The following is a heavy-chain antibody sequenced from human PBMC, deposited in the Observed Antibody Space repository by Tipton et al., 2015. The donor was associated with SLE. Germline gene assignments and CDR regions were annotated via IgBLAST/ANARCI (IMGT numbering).Heavy chain of an antibody. CDR2: IHYSGST. CDR1: GGSISRSSFY. Sequence: TLSLTCTVSGGSISRSSFYWGWTRQPPGKKLEWLGSIHYSGSTYYNPSLKSRVNISVDTSKNQFSLKLTSVTAADTAVYYCARIRPGHGDPFDFWGQGALVTVSS. D-gene: IGHD3-3*01. J-gene: IGHJ4*02. V-gene: IGHV4-39*07. CDR3: ARIRPGHGDPFDF.